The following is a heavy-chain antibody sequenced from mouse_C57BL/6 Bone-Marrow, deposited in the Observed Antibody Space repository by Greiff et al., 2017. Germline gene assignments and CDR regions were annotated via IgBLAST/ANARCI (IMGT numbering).Heavy chain of an antibody. CDR1: GFTFSSYG. J-gene: IGHJ2*01. V-gene: IGHV5-6*01. CDR3: ARQSTSFDY. CDR2: ISSGGSYT. D-gene: IGHD5-1*01. Sequence: EVKLQESGGDLVKPGGSLKLSCAASGFTFSSYGMSWVRQTPDKRLEWVATISSGGSYTYYPDSVKGRFTISRDNAKNTLYLQMSSLKSEDTAMYYCARQSTSFDYWGQGTTLTVSS.